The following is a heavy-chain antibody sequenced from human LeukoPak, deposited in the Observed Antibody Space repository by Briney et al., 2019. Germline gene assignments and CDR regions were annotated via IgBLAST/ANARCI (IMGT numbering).Heavy chain of an antibody. CDR1: GGSISSGDYS. Sequence: SEILSLTCTVSGGSISSGDYSWSWIRQPPGKGLEWIGYTYYSGSTYYNPSLKSRVTISVDTSKNQFSLKLSSVTAADTAVYYCARGDSSTSCPNDYWGQGTLVTVSS. CDR3: ARGDSSTSCPNDY. V-gene: IGHV4-30-4*01. CDR2: TYYSGST. D-gene: IGHD2-2*01. J-gene: IGHJ4*02.